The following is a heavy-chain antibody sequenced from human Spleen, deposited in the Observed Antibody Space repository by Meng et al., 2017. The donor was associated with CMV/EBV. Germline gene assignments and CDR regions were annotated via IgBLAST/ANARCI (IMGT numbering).Heavy chain of an antibody. J-gene: IGHJ4*02. CDR1: GFTFTSYA. Sequence: GESLKISCAASGFTFTSYAMNWVRQAPGKGLEWVSYISSSGRTIYYADSVKGRFTISTDNAKNSLYLQMNSLRAEDTAVYYCARGATVVNPDYWGQGTLVTVSS. CDR3: ARGATVVNPDY. CDR2: ISSSGRTI. D-gene: IGHD4-23*01. V-gene: IGHV3-48*04.